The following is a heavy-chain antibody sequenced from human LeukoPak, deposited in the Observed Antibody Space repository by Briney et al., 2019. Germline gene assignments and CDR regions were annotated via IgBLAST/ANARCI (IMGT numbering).Heavy chain of an antibody. CDR3: ARVVYYDSSGHPAFYFDY. CDR1: GFTVSTNY. J-gene: IGHJ4*02. D-gene: IGHD3-22*01. V-gene: IGHV3-53*01. Sequence: GGSLRLSCAAPGFTVSTNYMSWVRQAPGKGLEWVSVIYSGGSTYYADSVKGRFTVSRDNSKNTLYLQMNILRAEDTAVYYCARVVYYDSSGHPAFYFDYWGQGTLVTVSS. CDR2: IYSGGST.